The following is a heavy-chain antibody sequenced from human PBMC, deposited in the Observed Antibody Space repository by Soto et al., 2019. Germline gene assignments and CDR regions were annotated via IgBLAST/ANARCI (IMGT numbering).Heavy chain of an antibody. V-gene: IGHV3-23*01. J-gene: IGHJ4*02. Sequence: RGSLRLSFAASGFTFSSYAMSWVRQAPGKGLEWVSAISGSGGSTYYADSVKGRFTISRDNSKNTLYLQMNSLRAEDTAVYYCAKDKSRQRLGELSLVLPAQWGQGTLVTVSS. CDR1: GFTFSSYA. CDR3: AKDKSRQRLGELSLVLPAQ. D-gene: IGHD3-16*02. CDR2: ISGSGGST.